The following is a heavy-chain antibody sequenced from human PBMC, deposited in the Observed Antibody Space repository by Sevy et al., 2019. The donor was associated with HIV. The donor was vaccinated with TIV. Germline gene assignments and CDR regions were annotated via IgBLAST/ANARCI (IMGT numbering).Heavy chain of an antibody. D-gene: IGHD2-15*01. CDR3: ARDPFRREVVPATLYYYYYGMDV. CDR2: IIPIFGTA. J-gene: IGHJ6*02. V-gene: IGHV1-69*13. CDR1: GGTFSSYA. Sequence: ASVKVSCKASGGTFSSYAISWVRQAPGQGLEWMGGIIPIFGTANYAQKFQGRVTITADESTSTAYMELSSLRSEDTAVYYCARDPFRREVVPATLYYYYYGMDVWGQGTTVTVSS.